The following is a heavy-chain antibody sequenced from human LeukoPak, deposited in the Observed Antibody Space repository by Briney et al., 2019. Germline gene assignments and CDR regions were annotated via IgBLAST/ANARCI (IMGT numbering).Heavy chain of an antibody. CDR3: ARASIRTYGT. D-gene: IGHD4-17*01. CDR1: GFTFSNYW. CDR2: INHSGST. J-gene: IGHJ5*02. Sequence: GSLRLSCAASGFTFSNYWMTWVRQPPGKGLEWIGEINHSGSTNYNPSLKSRVTISVDTSKNQFSLKLSSVTAADTAVYYCARASIRTYGTWGQGTLVTVSS. V-gene: IGHV4-34*01.